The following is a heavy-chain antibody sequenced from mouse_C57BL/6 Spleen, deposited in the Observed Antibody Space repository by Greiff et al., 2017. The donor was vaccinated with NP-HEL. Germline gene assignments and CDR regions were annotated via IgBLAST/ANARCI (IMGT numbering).Heavy chain of an antibody. CDR2: IYPRSGNT. J-gene: IGHJ2*01. Sequence: QVHVKQSGAELARPGASVKLSCKASGYTFTSYGISWVKQRTGQGLEWIGEIYPRSGNTYYNEKFKGKATLTADKSSSTAYMELRSLTSEDSAVYFCARLYDYGFDYWGQGTTLTVSS. V-gene: IGHV1-81*01. CDR1: GYTFTSYG. D-gene: IGHD2-4*01. CDR3: ARLYDYGFDY.